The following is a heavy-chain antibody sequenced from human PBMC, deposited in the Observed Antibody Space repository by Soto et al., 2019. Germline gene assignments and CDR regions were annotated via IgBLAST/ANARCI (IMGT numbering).Heavy chain of an antibody. CDR1: VGSVTSHH. Sequence: SETLSLTCFFSVGSVTSHHWSCIRHFPGQGLEWIAYTSYTGNTNYNPSLQSRVTISLDTSKNQLSLKLTSMTAADTAVYYCATDRHAGFSHYFDPWRQGTLGTVAS. CDR3: ATDRHAGFSHYFDP. J-gene: IGHJ5*02. V-gene: IGHV4-59*02. CDR2: TSYTGNT. D-gene: IGHD4-4*01.